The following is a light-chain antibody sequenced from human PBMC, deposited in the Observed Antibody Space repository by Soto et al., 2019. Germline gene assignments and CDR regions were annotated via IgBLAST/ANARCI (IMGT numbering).Light chain of an antibody. CDR2: DAS. V-gene: IGKV1-5*01. CDR1: HSINNW. Sequence: DIQMTQSPSTLSASVGDRVTITCRASHSINNWLAWYQQKPGKAPEVLIYDASSLKSGVPSRFSGSGSGTEFTLTISSLQPDYFATSSCHQNNSHSLWTARQSTK. J-gene: IGKJ1*01. CDR3: HQNNSHSLWT.